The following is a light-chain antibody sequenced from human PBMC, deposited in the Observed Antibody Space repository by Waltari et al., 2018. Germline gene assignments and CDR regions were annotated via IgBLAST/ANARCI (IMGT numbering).Light chain of an antibody. V-gene: IGLV1-36*01. J-gene: IGLJ3*02. CDR1: SSNLGTNA. Sequence: QSVLTQPPSVSEAPRQRVTISCSGSSSNLGTNAVNWYQQFPGKAPKLLIYYNNLLPSGISDRFSGSKSGTSASLAISGLQSEDEADYYCATWDDSRNGWVFGGGTKLTVL. CDR2: YNN. CDR3: ATWDDSRNGWV.